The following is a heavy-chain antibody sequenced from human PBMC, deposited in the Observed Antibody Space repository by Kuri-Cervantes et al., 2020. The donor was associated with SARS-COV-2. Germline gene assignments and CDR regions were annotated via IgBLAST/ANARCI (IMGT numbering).Heavy chain of an antibody. J-gene: IGHJ4*02. V-gene: IGHV4-38-2*01. D-gene: IGHD6-6*01. CDR1: GYSISSGYY. Sequence: SQTLSLTCAVSGYSISSGYYWGWIRQPPGKGLEWIGSIYHSGSTYYNPSVKRPVAMSVDTSKNQFSLRLTSVTAADTALYYCARHAVYGSSFWVDFWGQGALVTVSS. CDR3: ARHAVYGSSFWVDF. CDR2: IYHSGST.